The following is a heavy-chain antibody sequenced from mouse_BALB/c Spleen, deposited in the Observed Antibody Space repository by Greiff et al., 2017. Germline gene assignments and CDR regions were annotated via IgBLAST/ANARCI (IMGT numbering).Heavy chain of an antibody. D-gene: IGHD1-1*01. Sequence: EVMLVESGGGLVQPGGSRKLSCAASGFTFSSFGMHWVRQAPEKGLEWVAYISSGSSTIYYADTVKGRFTISRDNPKNTLFLQMTSLRSEDTAMYYCARSYVYYGDYLDCWGHGTTLTVSS. CDR2: ISSGSSTI. J-gene: IGHJ2*01. CDR3: ARSYVYYGDYLDC. V-gene: IGHV5-17*02. CDR1: GFTFSSFG.